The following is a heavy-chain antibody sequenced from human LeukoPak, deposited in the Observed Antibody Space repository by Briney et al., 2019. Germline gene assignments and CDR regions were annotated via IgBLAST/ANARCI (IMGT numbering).Heavy chain of an antibody. CDR3: ARDKTNTAMVFDY. CDR1: GGTFSSYA. J-gene: IGHJ4*02. D-gene: IGHD5-18*01. V-gene: IGHV1-69*04. CDR2: IIPILGIA. Sequence: GASVKVSCKASGGTFSSYAISWVRQAPGQGLEWMGRIIPILGIANYAQKFQGRVTITADKSTSTAYMELSSLRSEDTAVYHCARDKTNTAMVFDYWGQGTLVTVSS.